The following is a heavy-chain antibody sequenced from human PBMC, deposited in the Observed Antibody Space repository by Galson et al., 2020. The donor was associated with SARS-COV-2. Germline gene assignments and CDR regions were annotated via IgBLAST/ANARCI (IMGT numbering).Heavy chain of an antibody. CDR2: TKQDGSEK. CDR1: GFTFRNYW. V-gene: IGHV3-7*01. J-gene: IGHJ4*02. D-gene: IGHD3-22*01. Sequence: GGSLRLSCAASGFTFRNYWMSWVRQAPGKGLEWVANTKQDGSEKYHVDSVKGRFTISRDNAQNSLYLQMNSLRAEDTAVYYCARERGGDYYDTSPLDYWGQGTLVTVSS. CDR3: ARERGGDYYDTSPLDY.